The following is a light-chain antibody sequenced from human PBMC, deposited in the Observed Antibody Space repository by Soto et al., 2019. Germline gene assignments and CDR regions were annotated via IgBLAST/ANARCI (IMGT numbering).Light chain of an antibody. J-gene: IGLJ2*01. CDR3: QSYDSSLSGWV. V-gene: IGLV1-40*01. CDR2: GNT. CDR1: SSNIGAGYD. Sequence: QSVLTQPPSVSGAPGQRVTISCTGSSSNIGAGYDVHWYQQLPGTAPKLLIYGNTNRPSGVPDRFSGSKSGGSASLAITGLQAEDEADYYCQSYDSSLSGWVFGGGTKVTVL.